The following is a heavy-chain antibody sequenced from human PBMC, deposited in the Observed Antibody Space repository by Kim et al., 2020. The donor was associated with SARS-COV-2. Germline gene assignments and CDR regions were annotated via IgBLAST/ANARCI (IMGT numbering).Heavy chain of an antibody. V-gene: IGHV1-2*02. CDR2: INPNSGGT. CDR1: GYTFTGYY. Sequence: ASVKVSCKASGYTFTGYYMHWVRQAPGQGLEWMGWINPNSGGTNYAQKFQGRVTMTRDTSISTAYMELSRLRSDDTAVYYCARGAISIVVVPAANNWFDPCGQGTLVTVSS. CDR3: ARGAISIVVVPAANNWFDP. D-gene: IGHD2-2*01. J-gene: IGHJ5*02.